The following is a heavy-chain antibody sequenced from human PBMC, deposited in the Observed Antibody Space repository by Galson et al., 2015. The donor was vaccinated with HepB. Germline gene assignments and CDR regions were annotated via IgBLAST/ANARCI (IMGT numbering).Heavy chain of an antibody. CDR1: GFTFSNYS. CDR2: ISSSSSTI. CDR3: ARVWQLAYYGMDV. V-gene: IGHV3-48*02. D-gene: IGHD6-13*01. J-gene: IGHJ6*02. Sequence: SLRLSCAASGFTFSNYSMNWVRQTPGKGLEWASYISSSSSTIYYADSVKGRFTISRDNAKNSLNLQMNSLRDEDTAVYYCARVWQLAYYGMDVSGQVTTVTVSS.